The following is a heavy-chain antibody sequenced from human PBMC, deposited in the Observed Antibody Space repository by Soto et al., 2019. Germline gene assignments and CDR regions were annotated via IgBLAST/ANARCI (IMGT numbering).Heavy chain of an antibody. CDR2: IYSGGST. V-gene: IGHV3-53*05. CDR3: ARVSIYYYYYGMDV. CDR1: GYTVSSNY. J-gene: IGHJ6*02. Sequence: GGSLRLSCAACGYTVSSNYMSWVRQAPGKGLEWVSVIYSGGSTYYADSVKGRFTISRDNSKNTLYLQMNSLRSEDTAVYYCARVSIYYYYYGMDVWGQGTTVTVSS.